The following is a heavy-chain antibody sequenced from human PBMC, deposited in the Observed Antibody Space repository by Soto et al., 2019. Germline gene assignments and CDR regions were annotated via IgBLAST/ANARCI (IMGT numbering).Heavy chain of an antibody. Sequence: GGSLRLSCAASGFTFSSYLIHWVRQGPGKGLEWVAVIWYDGSNKYYADSVKGRFTISRDNSKNTLYLQMNSLRTEDTAVYYYARPQGISGYFPIDYWGQGTLVTVSS. CDR2: IWYDGSNK. V-gene: IGHV3-33*01. D-gene: IGHD3-22*01. J-gene: IGHJ4*02. CDR1: GFTFSSYL. CDR3: ARPQGISGYFPIDY.